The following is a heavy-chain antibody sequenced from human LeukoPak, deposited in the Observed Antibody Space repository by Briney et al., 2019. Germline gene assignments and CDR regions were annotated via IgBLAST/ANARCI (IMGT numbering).Heavy chain of an antibody. CDR3: ARLSKLEPDGVFDY. CDR2: IYSGGRT. Sequence: TGGSLRLSCAASGFTVSSNYMSWVRQAPGKGLEWASVIYSGGRTYYADSVKGRFTISRDNSKNTLYLQMNSLRAEDTAVYYCARLSKLEPDGVFDYWGQGTLVIVSS. D-gene: IGHD1-1*01. CDR1: GFTVSSNY. V-gene: IGHV3-53*01. J-gene: IGHJ4*02.